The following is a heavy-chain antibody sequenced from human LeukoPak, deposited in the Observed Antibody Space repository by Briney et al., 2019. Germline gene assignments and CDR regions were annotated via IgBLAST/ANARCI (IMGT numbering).Heavy chain of an antibody. Sequence: PSETLFLTCSVPGDSISNDYCASVRQPPGKGLEWIGYIFYSGSTNYNPSLTSRATISVDTSKSHFSLKLSSLTAADTAVYYCARRIPAAGQSSYYFDSWGQGALVTVSS. CDR1: GDSISNDY. CDR2: IFYSGST. D-gene: IGHD6-13*01. V-gene: IGHV4-59*01. J-gene: IGHJ4*02. CDR3: ARRIPAAGQSSYYFDS.